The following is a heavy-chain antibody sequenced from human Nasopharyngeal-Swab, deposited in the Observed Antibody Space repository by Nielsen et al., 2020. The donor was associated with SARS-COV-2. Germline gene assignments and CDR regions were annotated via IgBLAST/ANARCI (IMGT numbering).Heavy chain of an antibody. D-gene: IGHD3-9*01. CDR2: VYYSGST. CDR1: GGSISSYY. V-gene: IGHV4-59*01. Sequence: SETLSLTCTVSGGSISSYYWNWVRQPPGKGLERIAYVYYSGSTKYNPSLKSRVTISVDRAKNQVSLKLTSVTAADTAVYYCARGDILTPYYYIDVWGKGTTVTVSS. J-gene: IGHJ6*03. CDR3: ARGDILTPYYYIDV.